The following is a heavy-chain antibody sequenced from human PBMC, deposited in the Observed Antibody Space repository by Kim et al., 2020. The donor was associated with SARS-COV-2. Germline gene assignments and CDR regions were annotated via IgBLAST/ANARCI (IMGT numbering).Heavy chain of an antibody. CDR3: AKGFRAAMVSC. V-gene: IGHV3-23*01. J-gene: IGHJ4*02. CDR2: ISGSGGNT. CDR1: GFPFSNYA. Sequence: GGSLRLSCAASGFPFSNYAMSWVRQAPGKGLEWVSTISGSGGNTYYADSVKGRFTISRDNSKNTLYLQMNSLRAKDTAVYYCAKGFRAAMVSCWGQGTLVTVSS. D-gene: IGHD5-18*01.